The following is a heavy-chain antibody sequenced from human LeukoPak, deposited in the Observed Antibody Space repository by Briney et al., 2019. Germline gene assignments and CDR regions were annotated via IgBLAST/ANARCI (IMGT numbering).Heavy chain of an antibody. CDR1: GGSFSGYY. CDR2: INHSGST. J-gene: IGHJ6*03. Sequence: SETLSLTCAAYGGSFSGYYWSWIRQPPGEGLEWIGEINHSGSTYYNPSLKSRVTISVDTSKNQFSLKLSSVTAADTAVYYCATAPRYYYYMDVWGKGTTVTISS. CDR3: ATAPRYYYYMDV. V-gene: IGHV4-34*01.